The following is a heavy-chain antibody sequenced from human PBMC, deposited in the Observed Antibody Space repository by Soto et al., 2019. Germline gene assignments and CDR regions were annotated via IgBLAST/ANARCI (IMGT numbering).Heavy chain of an antibody. D-gene: IGHD1-7*01. J-gene: IGHJ6*03. V-gene: IGHV4-34*01. Sequence: QVQLQQWGAGLLKPSETLSLTCAVYGGSFSGYYWSWIRQPPGKGLEWIGEINHSGSTNYNPSLKSRVTISVDTSKNQFSLKLSSVTAADTAVYYCARGLGLPPDGYYYYMDVWGKGTTVTVSS. CDR2: INHSGST. CDR1: GGSFSGYY. CDR3: ARGLGLPPDGYYYYMDV.